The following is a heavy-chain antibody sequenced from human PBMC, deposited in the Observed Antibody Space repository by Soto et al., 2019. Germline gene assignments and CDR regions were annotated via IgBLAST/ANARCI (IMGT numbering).Heavy chain of an antibody. V-gene: IGHV3-74*01. CDR3: ARPYCSSTSCYNWFDL. Sequence: GGSLRLSCGASGFTFSSYWIHWVRQAPGKGLVWVSRINSDGSSTSYADSVKGRFTIPRDNAKNTLYLQLNSLRAEDTAVYYCARPYCSSTSCYNWFDLWGQGTLVTVSS. CDR2: INSDGSST. D-gene: IGHD2-2*01. CDR1: GFTFSSYW. J-gene: IGHJ5*02.